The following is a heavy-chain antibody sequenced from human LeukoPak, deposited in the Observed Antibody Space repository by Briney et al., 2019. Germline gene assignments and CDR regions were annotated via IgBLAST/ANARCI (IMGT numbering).Heavy chain of an antibody. CDR3: ARTFGLGYSDYYFDY. CDR2: ICYSGSI. CDR1: GGSISSYY. D-gene: IGHD4-11*01. Sequence: SETLSLTCTVSGGSISSYYWSWIRQPPGKGLEWIGYICYSGSINYNPSLKSRVTISVDTSKNQFSLKLSSVTAADTAVYYCARTFGLGYSDYYFDYWGQGTLVTVSS. V-gene: IGHV4-59*01. J-gene: IGHJ4*02.